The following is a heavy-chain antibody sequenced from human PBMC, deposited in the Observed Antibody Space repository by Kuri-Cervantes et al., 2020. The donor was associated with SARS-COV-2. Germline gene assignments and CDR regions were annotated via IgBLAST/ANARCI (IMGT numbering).Heavy chain of an antibody. J-gene: IGHJ4*02. D-gene: IGHD5-18*01. V-gene: IGHV1-18*04. Sequence: ASVKVSCKAFGYTFTSYAISWVRQAPGQGLEWMGWIGTYNGNTNYAQKLQGRVTMTTDTSTSTAYMELRSLRSDDTAVYYCAREIQLWKPIDYWGQGALVTVSS. CDR1: GYTFTSYA. CDR2: IGTYNGNT. CDR3: AREIQLWKPIDY.